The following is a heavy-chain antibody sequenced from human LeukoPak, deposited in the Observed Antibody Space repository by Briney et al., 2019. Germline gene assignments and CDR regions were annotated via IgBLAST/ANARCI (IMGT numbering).Heavy chain of an antibody. Sequence: SETLSLTCNVSGCSISSSTYYWGWIRQPPGKGLEWIGNIYYSGSTYYNPSLKSRLTISVDTSQGQFSLRLSSVTAADTGLYYCTRGSYDVLTGYSTLGEYWGQGALVTVSS. D-gene: IGHD3-9*01. V-gene: IGHV4-39*01. CDR2: IYYSGST. CDR1: GCSISSSTYY. CDR3: TRGSYDVLTGYSTLGEY. J-gene: IGHJ4*02.